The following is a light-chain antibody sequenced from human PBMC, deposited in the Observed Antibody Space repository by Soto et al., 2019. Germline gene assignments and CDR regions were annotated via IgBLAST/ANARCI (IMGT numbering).Light chain of an antibody. CDR1: QTIISC. CDR3: QQHNNYSRT. CDR2: DAS. V-gene: IGKV1-5*01. Sequence: IHITLVSSTLSASVGDRVTITFRASQTIISCLAWYQQKPGKAPNLLIYDASSRQSGVPARFSGSGSGTDFTLTISSLQRDDFAVYYCQQHNNYSRTFGQGTKVDIK. J-gene: IGKJ1*01.